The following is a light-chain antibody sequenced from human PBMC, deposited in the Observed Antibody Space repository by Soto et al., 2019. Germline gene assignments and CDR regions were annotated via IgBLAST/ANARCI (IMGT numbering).Light chain of an antibody. J-gene: IGKJ1*01. V-gene: IGKV3-20*01. CDR3: QQYGSSPGT. CDR1: QSVSSNY. Sequence: EIVLTQSPGTLSLSPGERATLSCRASQSVSSNYLVWYQQKPGQAPRLLMYGASSRASGIADRFSGSGSGTDFTLTISRLEPEDFAVYYCQQYGSSPGTFGQGTKVAI. CDR2: GAS.